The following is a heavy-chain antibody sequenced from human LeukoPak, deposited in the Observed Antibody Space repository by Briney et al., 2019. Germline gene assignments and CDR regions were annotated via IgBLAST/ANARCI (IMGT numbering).Heavy chain of an antibody. D-gene: IGHD6-13*01. CDR3: ARDTSSWYPNAFDI. V-gene: IGHV4-34*01. CDR2: IYHSGST. CDR1: GGSLCGYY. Sequence: KPAETLSLTCAVYGGSLCGYYWSWIRPPPGKGGEWIGEIYHSGSTNHHPSPKSRVTIPVHTSKNQFPLKLSSVAAADTAVYYWARDTSSWYPNAFDIWGQGTMVTVSS. J-gene: IGHJ3*02.